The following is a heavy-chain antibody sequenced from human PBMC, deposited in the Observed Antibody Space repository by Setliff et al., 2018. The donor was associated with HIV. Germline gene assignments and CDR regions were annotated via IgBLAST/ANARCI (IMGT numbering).Heavy chain of an antibody. Sequence: PGGSLRLSCAASGFTFSSYWMSWVRQAPGKGLEWVADIKQDGSKAYYMDSVKGRFTISRDNPKNSLYLHMDSLTAEDTAVYYCAREALSRDGYSYFDYWGQGTLVTVSS. CDR3: AREALSRDGYSYFDY. J-gene: IGHJ4*02. V-gene: IGHV3-7*01. CDR2: IKQDGSKA. D-gene: IGHD5-12*01. CDR1: GFTFSSYW.